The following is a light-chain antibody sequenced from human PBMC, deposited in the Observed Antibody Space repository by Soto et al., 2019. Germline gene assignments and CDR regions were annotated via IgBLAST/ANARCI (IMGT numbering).Light chain of an antibody. CDR3: KHYGRESLN. Sequence: VFVTQSPVTRSLSPLERATLSCGAIHSVTSTYLSWYQQKPGQAPRLLIYAAFSRATGIPDRFSASGSGTDFTPKISRLEPEDFELYYCKHYGRESLNLGGGNXVDLK. CDR2: AAF. V-gene: IGKV3-20*01. CDR1: HSVTSTY. J-gene: IGKJ4*01.